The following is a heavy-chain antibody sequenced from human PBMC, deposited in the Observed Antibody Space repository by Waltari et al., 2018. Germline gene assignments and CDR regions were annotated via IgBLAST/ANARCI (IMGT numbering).Heavy chain of an antibody. CDR2: IQQNGSEK. Sequence: EVQLVESGGDLVQPGGSLRLSCAASGFSFSRSWMTWVRQTPGKGLEWVGNIQQNGSEKCYADSVKGRFTISRDNAMNLVYLQMNSLRVEDTAVYYCARDLVATPPWGQGTLVTVSS. CDR3: ARDLVATPP. V-gene: IGHV3-7*01. J-gene: IGHJ5*02. D-gene: IGHD2-21*02. CDR1: GFSFSRSW.